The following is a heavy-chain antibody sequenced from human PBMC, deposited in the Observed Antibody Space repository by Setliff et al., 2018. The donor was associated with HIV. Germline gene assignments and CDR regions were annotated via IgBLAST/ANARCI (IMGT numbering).Heavy chain of an antibody. CDR2: IRSDGSNK. Sequence: GGSLRLSCATSRLTFSNCGMHWVRQAPGKGLEWVASIRSDGSNKYYVDSVKGRFTISRDNAKNSLYLQMNSLRAEDTAVYYCARYNWNPLGYRFDYWGQGTLVTVSS. CDR1: RLTFSNCG. D-gene: IGHD1-20*01. V-gene: IGHV3-30*02. CDR3: ARYNWNPLGYRFDY. J-gene: IGHJ4*02.